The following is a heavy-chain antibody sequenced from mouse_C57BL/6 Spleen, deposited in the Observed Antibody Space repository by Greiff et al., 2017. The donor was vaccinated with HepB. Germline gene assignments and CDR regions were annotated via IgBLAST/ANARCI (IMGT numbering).Heavy chain of an antibody. D-gene: IGHD3-2*02. CDR1: GYSFTGYY. J-gene: IGHJ4*01. V-gene: IGHV1-42*01. CDR3: ARPGYDDAMDY. CDR2: INPSTGGT. Sequence: VQLQQSGPELVKPGASVKISCKASGYSFTGYYMNWVKQSPEKSLEWIGEINPSTGGTTYNQKFKAKATLTVDKSSSTAYMQLKSLTSEDSAVYYCARPGYDDAMDYWGQGTSVTVSS.